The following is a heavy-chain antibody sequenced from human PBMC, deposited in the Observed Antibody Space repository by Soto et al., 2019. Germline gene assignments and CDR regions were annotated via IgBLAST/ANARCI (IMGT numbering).Heavy chain of an antibody. V-gene: IGHV1-18*04. CDR2: ISGYNGNT. J-gene: IGHJ4*02. CDR1: GFTFTSYG. CDR3: ARGQYFDWLGGLHY. Sequence: QVQLVQSGAEVKKSGASVTVSCKASGFTFTSYGISWVRQAPGQGLEWVGWISGYNGNTRYVQKLQGRVSMTTDTSASTAYMEPRSLSSDDTAVYYCARGQYFDWLGGLHYWGQGTLVIVSS. D-gene: IGHD3-9*01.